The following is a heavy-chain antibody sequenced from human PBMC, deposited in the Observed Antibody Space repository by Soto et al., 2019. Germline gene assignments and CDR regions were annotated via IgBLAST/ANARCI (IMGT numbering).Heavy chain of an antibody. D-gene: IGHD1-26*01. CDR1: GFSLSTSGVG. Sequence: QITLKESGPTLVKPTQTLTLTCTFSGFSLSTSGVGVGWIRQPPGKALEWLALIYWDDDKRYSPSLKSRLTITKDTAKNQVVRTRTNMDPVDTATYYCAHSRIVGARSTWFDPWGQGTLVTVSS. V-gene: IGHV2-5*02. CDR2: IYWDDDK. J-gene: IGHJ5*02. CDR3: AHSRIVGARSTWFDP.